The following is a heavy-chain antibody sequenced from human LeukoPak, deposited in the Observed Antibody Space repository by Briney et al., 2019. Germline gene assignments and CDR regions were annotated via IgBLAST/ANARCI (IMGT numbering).Heavy chain of an antibody. CDR2: IIPILGIA. CDR1: GGTFSSYA. V-gene: IGHV1-69*04. CDR3: ARDIGAWNYYYYYGMDV. Sequence: SVKVSCKASGGTFSSYAISWVRQAPGQGLEWMGRIIPILGIANYALKFQGRVTITADKSTSTAYMELSSLRSEDTAVYYCARDIGAWNYYYYYGMDVWGQGTTVTVSS. D-gene: IGHD1-1*01. J-gene: IGHJ6*02.